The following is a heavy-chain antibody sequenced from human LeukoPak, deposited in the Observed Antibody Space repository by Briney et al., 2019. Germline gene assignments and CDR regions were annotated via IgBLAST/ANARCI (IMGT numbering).Heavy chain of an antibody. CDR2: ISGSGGST. J-gene: IGHJ4*02. CDR3: AKDNTLTEPGGYFDY. Sequence: GGSLRLSCAASGFTFSSYAVSWVRQAPGKGLEWVSAISGSGGSTYYADSVKGRFTISRDNSKNTLYLQMNSLRAEDTAVYYCAKDNTLTEPGGYFDYWGQGTLVTVSS. CDR1: GFTFSSYA. V-gene: IGHV3-23*01. D-gene: IGHD1-14*01.